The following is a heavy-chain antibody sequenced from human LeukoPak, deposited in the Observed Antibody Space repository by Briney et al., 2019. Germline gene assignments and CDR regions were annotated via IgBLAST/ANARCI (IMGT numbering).Heavy chain of an antibody. D-gene: IGHD2-8*01. V-gene: IGHV4-61*02. CDR3: ARQERLGYCTNGVCYDY. Sequence: PSQTLSLTCTVSGGSISSGSYYWSWIRQPAGKGLEWIGRIYTSGSTNYNPSLKSRVTISVDTSKNQFSLKLSSVTAADTAVYYCARQERLGYCTNGVCYDYWGQGTLVTVSS. CDR2: IYTSGST. CDR1: GGSISSGSYY. J-gene: IGHJ4*02.